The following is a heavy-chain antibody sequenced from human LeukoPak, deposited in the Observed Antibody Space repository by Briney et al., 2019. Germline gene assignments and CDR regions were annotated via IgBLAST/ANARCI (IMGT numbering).Heavy chain of an antibody. CDR2: IGGSGSPI. CDR1: GFTFSSYA. V-gene: IGHV3-23*01. CDR3: VKDSTN. D-gene: IGHD2-2*01. J-gene: IGHJ1*01. Sequence: GGSLRLSCAASGFTFSSYAMSWVRQAPGKGLEWVSTIGGSGSPIFYTDSVKGRFTISRDNSRNTLHLQMNSLSAEDSAIYYCVKDSTNSGQGTLVTVSS.